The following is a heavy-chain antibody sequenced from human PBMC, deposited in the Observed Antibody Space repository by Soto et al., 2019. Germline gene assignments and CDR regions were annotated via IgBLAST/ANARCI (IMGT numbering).Heavy chain of an antibody. D-gene: IGHD3-10*01. J-gene: IGHJ6*02. V-gene: IGHV5-10-1*01. CDR3: ASGIRIARGAVRGFHYKYGMDV. CDR1: GYSXTSYW. CDR2: IDPSDSYI. Sequence: GXSXKISWKGSGYSXTSYWITWVRQMPGKGVDWIGRIDPSDSYIRYSPSFEGQGTLAVGKSISTAYLQWNSLKASDTAIYYCASGIRIARGAVRGFHYKYGMDVWGQGTTVTVSS.